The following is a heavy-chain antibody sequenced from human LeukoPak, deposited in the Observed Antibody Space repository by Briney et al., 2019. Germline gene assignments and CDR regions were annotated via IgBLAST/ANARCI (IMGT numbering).Heavy chain of an antibody. CDR1: GFTFSSYG. J-gene: IGHJ4*01. CDR3: AKDHIVATIENGY. V-gene: IGHV3-30*18. D-gene: IGHD5-12*01. Sequence: PGRSLRLSCAASGFTFSSYGMHWVRQAPGKGLEWVAVISYDGSNKYYADSVKGRFTISRDNSKNTLYLQMNSLRAEDTAVYYCAKDHIVATIENGYWCHGTLVTVSS. CDR2: ISYDGSNK.